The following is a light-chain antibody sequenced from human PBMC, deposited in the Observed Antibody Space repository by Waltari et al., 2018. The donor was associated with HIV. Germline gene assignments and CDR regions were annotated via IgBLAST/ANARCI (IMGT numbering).Light chain of an antibody. J-gene: IGLJ2*01. CDR2: EVN. V-gene: IGLV2-8*01. Sequence: QSALTQPPSASGSPGQSVTISCTGTSSDVGGHKFVSWYQQHPGKAPKLMIYEVNKRPSGVPDRFSGSKSGNTASLTVSGLQAEDEADYYCSSYAGSNNFKVFGGGTKLTVL. CDR3: SSYAGSNNFKV. CDR1: SSDVGGHKF.